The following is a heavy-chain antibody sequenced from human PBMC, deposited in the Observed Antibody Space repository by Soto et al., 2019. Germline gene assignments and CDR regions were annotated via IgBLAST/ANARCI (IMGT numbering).Heavy chain of an antibody. CDR3: AREDSRWFAP. CDR1: DGPIGSYC. J-gene: IGHJ5*02. CDR2: CYHGGTT. V-gene: IGHV4-59*01. Sequence: QVQLQESGPGLVKPSETLSPTGTVSDGPIGSYCWGWIRQSPGKGLGWFAYCYHGGTTSYNPSLKSRVTISINTSKNQFSLKLNSVTAADTAVYYCAREDSRWFAPWGQGTLVTVSS.